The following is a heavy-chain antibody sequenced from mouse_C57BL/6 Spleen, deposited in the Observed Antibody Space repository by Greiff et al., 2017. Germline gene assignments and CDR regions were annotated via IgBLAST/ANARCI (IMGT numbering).Heavy chain of an antibody. Sequence: QVQLQQSGAELMKPGASVKLSCKATGYTFTGYWIEWVKQRPGHGLEWIGEILPGSGSTNYNEKFKGKATFTADTSSNTAYMQLSSLTTEDSAIYYCALYDYDGDGYFDVWGTGTTVTVSS. J-gene: IGHJ1*03. D-gene: IGHD2-4*01. CDR2: ILPGSGST. V-gene: IGHV1-9*01. CDR3: ALYDYDGDGYFDV. CDR1: GYTFTGYW.